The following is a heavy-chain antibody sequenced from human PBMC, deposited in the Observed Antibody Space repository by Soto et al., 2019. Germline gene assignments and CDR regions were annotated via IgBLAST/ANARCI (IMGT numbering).Heavy chain of an antibody. J-gene: IGHJ6*02. Sequence: QVELRESGPGLVKPSETVFLTCNVSGGSMRSYSWTWMRQSPGKGLEWLGNIFYSGNSNLNPSLRSRLNISVDTSKNKFSLTLNSVTAADPAVYYCARDSRCCGMDVWGQGTTVTVSS. CDR3: ARDSRCCGMDV. CDR2: IFYSGNS. CDR1: GGSMRSYS. V-gene: IGHV4-59*01.